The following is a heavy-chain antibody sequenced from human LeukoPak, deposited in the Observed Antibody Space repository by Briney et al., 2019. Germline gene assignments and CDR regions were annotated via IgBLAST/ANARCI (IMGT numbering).Heavy chain of an antibody. V-gene: IGHV3-23*01. CDR3: AREDGYCSGGNCYSYFVS. J-gene: IGHJ4*02. CDR2: ISGSGGST. D-gene: IGHD2-15*01. CDR1: GFTFSSYA. Sequence: GGSLRLSCAASGFTFSSYAMSWVRQAPGKGLEWVSAISGSGGSTYYADSVKGRFTISRDNSKNTLYLQMNSLRAEDTAVYYCAREDGYCSGGNCYSYFVSWGQGTLVTVSS.